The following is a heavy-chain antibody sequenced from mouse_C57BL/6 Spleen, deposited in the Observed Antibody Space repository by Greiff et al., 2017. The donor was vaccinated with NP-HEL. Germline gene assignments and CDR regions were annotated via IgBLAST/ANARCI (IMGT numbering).Heavy chain of an antibody. CDR1: GFTFSDFY. J-gene: IGHJ2*01. CDR3: ARDDITGNFDY. CDR2: SRNKANDYTT. D-gene: IGHD1-3*01. Sequence: EVNLVESGGGLVQSGRSLRLSCATSGFTFSDFYMEWVRQAPGKGLEWIAASRNKANDYTTEYSASVKGRFIVSRDTSQSILYLQMNALRAEDTAIYYCARDDITGNFDYWGQGTTLTVSS. V-gene: IGHV7-1*01.